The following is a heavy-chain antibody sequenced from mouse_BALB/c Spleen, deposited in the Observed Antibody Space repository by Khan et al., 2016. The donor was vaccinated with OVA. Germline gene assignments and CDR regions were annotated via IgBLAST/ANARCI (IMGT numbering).Heavy chain of an antibody. CDR3: AREGAYYRSDGWFAY. D-gene: IGHD2-14*01. Sequence: VQLQQSGAELARPGASVKMSCKASGYTFTSYTMHWIKQRPGQGLEWIGYINPSNSYTNYNQKFKDKATLTADKSSSTAYMQRSSVTSEDAAVYYCAREGAYYRSDGWFAYWGQGTLVTVSA. V-gene: IGHV1-4*01. J-gene: IGHJ3*01. CDR2: INPSNSYT. CDR1: GYTFTSYT.